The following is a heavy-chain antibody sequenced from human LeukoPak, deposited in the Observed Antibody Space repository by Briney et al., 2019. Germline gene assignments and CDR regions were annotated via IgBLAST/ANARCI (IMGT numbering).Heavy chain of an antibody. CDR2: ISAYNGNT. CDR1: GYTFTSYG. V-gene: IGHV1-18*01. D-gene: IGHD5-18*01. Sequence: ASVKVSCKASGYTFTSYGISWVRQAPGQGLEWMGWISAYNGNTNYAQKLQGRVTMTTDTSTSTAYMELRSLRSDDTAVYYCAGDYRQLWLPDYYYYGMDVWGQGTTVTVSS. J-gene: IGHJ6*02. CDR3: AGDYRQLWLPDYYYYGMDV.